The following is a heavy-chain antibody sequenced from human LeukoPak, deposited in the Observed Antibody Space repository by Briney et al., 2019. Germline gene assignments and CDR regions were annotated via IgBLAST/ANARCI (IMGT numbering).Heavy chain of an antibody. CDR3: ARRENYYYMDV. V-gene: IGHV5-51*01. Sequence: GESLKISCKGSGYSYTSSWIGWVRQMPGKGLEWMGIIYPGDSDTRYSPSFQGQVTLSADKSSSTAYLQWSSLKASDTAMYYCARRENYYYMDVWGKGTTVTVSS. CDR2: IYPGDSDT. CDR1: GYSYTSSW. J-gene: IGHJ6*03. D-gene: IGHD1-26*01.